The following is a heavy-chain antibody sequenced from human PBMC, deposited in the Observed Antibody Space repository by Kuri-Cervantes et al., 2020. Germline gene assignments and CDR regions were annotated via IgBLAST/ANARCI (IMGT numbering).Heavy chain of an antibody. Sequence: GESLKISCAASEFTFSNYAMHWVRQAPGKGLEWVVVISYDGGNKYYAESVKGRFTISRDNSKNTLYLQMNSLKAEDTAVYYCAKVARSSGYYYEFDYWGQGTLVTVSS. CDR2: ISYDGGNK. CDR1: EFTFSNYA. CDR3: AKVARSSGYYYEFDY. V-gene: IGHV3-30*04. J-gene: IGHJ4*02. D-gene: IGHD3-22*01.